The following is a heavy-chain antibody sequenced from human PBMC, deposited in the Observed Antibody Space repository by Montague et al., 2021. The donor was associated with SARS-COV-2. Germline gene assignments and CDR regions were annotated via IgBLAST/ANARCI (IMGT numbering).Heavy chain of an antibody. V-gene: IGHV4-59*13. CDR2: IYSSGST. Sequence: SETLSLTCTVSGGSISGYYWNRIRQPPGKGLEWIGYIYSSGSTNYNPSLKSRVTMSVDTSKNQLSLNLSSVTAADTAVYYCARDSLVASYYYYGVDVWGQGTTVTVAS. J-gene: IGHJ6*02. CDR1: GGSISGYY. D-gene: IGHD2-2*01. CDR3: ARDSLVASYYYYGVDV.